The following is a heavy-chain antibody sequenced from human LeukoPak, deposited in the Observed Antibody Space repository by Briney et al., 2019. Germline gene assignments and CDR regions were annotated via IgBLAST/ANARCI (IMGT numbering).Heavy chain of an antibody. D-gene: IGHD6-13*01. CDR2: IYYSGKT. Sequence: RASETLSLTCTVSGDSITSGSYYWGWIRQPPGRELEWIGSIYYSGKTYYNPSLKSRVTISIDTSNNEFSLTLTSVTAADTALYYCAEDPRSSRFFIWGQGIMVTVSS. CDR1: GDSITSGSYY. CDR3: AEDPRSSRFFI. J-gene: IGHJ4*02. V-gene: IGHV4-39*07.